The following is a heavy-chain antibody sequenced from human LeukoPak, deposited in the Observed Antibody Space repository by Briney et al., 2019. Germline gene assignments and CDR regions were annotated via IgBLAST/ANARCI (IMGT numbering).Heavy chain of an antibody. CDR1: GGSISSGSYY. V-gene: IGHV4-61*02. CDR2: IYTSGST. CDR3: ARDSLVGYDFWSGLPQLGFDP. Sequence: PSQTLSLTCTVSGGSISSGSYYWSWIRQPAGKGLEWIGRIYTSGSTNYNPSLKSRVTISVDTSKNQFSLKLSSVTAADTAVYYCARDSLVGYDFWSGLPQLGFDPWGQGTLVTVSS. J-gene: IGHJ5*02. D-gene: IGHD3-3*01.